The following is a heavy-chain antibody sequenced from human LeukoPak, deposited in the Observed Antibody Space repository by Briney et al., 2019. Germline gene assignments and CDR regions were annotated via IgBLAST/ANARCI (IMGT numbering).Heavy chain of an antibody. Sequence: SETLSLTCTVSGVSISSADYYWSWIRQPPGKGLEWIGYSSYSGSTSYNPSLNSRVTISVDTSKNQFSLRLSSVTAADTAVYYCGRDCVSGIDYWGQGTLVTVSP. CDR1: GVSISSADYY. V-gene: IGHV4-30-4*01. CDR3: GRDCVSGIDY. J-gene: IGHJ4*02. CDR2: SSYSGST. D-gene: IGHD5/OR15-5a*01.